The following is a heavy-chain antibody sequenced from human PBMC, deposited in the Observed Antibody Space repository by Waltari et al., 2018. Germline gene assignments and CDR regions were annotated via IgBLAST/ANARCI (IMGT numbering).Heavy chain of an antibody. J-gene: IGHJ4*02. CDR1: GFSVAGNT. CDR2: IYAAGST. V-gene: IGHV3-53*01. D-gene: IGHD4-17*01. Sequence: VQLVESGGGSIQPGGSLKLSCAVSGFSVAGNTMSWVRQAQGKGLEWVSVIYAAGSTYHSDALQGRFTMSRDTSTNELFLHISSLTAADTAVYYCARRFIGDYGGYFDFWGQGTLVTVSS. CDR3: ARRFIGDYGGYFDF.